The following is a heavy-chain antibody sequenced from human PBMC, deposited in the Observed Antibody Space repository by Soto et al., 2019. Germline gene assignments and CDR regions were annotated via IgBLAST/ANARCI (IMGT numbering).Heavy chain of an antibody. CDR1: GGSISSYY. CDR3: ARDSSPNDCGDYGAGYYYGMDV. V-gene: IGHV4-59*12. CDR2: IYYSGST. J-gene: IGHJ6*02. D-gene: IGHD4-17*01. Sequence: SETLSLTCTVSGGSISSYYWSWIRQPTGKGLEWIGYIYYSGSTYYNPSLKSRVTISVDTSKNQFSLKLSSVTAADTAVYYCARDSSPNDCGDYGAGYYYGMDVWGQGTTVTVSS.